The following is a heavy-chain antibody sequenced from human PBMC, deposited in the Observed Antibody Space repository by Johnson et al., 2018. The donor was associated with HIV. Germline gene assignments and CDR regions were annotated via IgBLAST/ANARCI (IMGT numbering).Heavy chain of an antibody. CDR3: ARTLGFGTEDAFDI. J-gene: IGHJ3*02. V-gene: IGHV3-13*01. Sequence: VQLVESGGGVVRPGGSLRLSCAASGFIFDDYGMSWVRQVPGKGLEWVSTISTAGDTYYPGSVKGRFTISRENAKNFLYLQMNSLRAGDTAVYYCARTLGFGTEDAFDIWGQGTMVTVSS. D-gene: IGHD3-10*01. CDR2: ISTAGDT. CDR1: GFIFDDYG.